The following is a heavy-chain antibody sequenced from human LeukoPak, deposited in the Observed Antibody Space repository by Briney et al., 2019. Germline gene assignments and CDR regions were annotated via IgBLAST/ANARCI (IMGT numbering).Heavy chain of an antibody. CDR1: GFTFSSYE. CDR3: ARVLHKRNYDSSDYYGY. D-gene: IGHD3-22*01. Sequence: GGSLRLSCAASGFTFSSYEMHWVRQAPGKGLEWVSYISSSSSTIYYADSVKGRFTISRDNAKNSLYLQMNSLRAEDTAVYYCARVLHKRNYDSSDYYGYWGQGILVTVSS. CDR2: ISSSSSTI. V-gene: IGHV3-48*01. J-gene: IGHJ4*02.